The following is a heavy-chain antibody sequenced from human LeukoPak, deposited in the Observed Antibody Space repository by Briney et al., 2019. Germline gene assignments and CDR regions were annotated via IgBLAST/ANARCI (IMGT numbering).Heavy chain of an antibody. D-gene: IGHD6-6*01. CDR1: GSIGSGSYY. CDR3: AREGQQLVPPFDY. Sequence: PSETLSLTCTVSGSIGSGSYYWSWIRQPAGKGLEWIGRIYVSGSTNYNPSLESRVTISVDTSKNQFSLQLTSLTAADTAVYYCAREGQQLVPPFDYWGQGTLVTVSS. J-gene: IGHJ4*02. V-gene: IGHV4-61*02. CDR2: IYVSGST.